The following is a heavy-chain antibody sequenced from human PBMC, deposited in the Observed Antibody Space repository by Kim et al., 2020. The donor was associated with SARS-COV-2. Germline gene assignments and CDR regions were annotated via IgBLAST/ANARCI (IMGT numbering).Heavy chain of an antibody. Sequence: PPPKSRVTISVDTSKNQFSLKLSSVTAADTAVYYCARQSCSSTSCYSFDYWGQGTLVTVSS. D-gene: IGHD2-2*02. V-gene: IGHV4-39*01. CDR3: ARQSCSSTSCYSFDY. J-gene: IGHJ4*02.